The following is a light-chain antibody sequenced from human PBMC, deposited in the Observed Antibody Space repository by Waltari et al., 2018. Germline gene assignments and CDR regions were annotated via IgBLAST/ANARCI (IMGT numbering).Light chain of an antibody. J-gene: IGKJ4*01. CDR2: GAS. Sequence: DIQMTQSPSSVSASVGDRVTISCRASQGIGTWLAWYQQKPGKAPNLLIHGASSLQSGVPSRFSGSGSVTEFTLTINGLQPEDFATYYCQQTDSFPLTFGGETKVEMK. CDR1: QGIGTW. V-gene: IGKV1-12*01. CDR3: QQTDSFPLT.